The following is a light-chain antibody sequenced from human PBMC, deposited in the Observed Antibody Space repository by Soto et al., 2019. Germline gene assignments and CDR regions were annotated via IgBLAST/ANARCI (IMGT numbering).Light chain of an antibody. CDR3: QQYNRYWT. CDR2: KAS. V-gene: IGKV1-5*03. CDR1: QSISIW. Sequence: DIQMTQSPSTLSASVGDRVTITCRASQSISIWLAWYQYKAGKAPKLLIYKASSLESGVPSRFSGSGSGTEFTLTISSLQPDDFATYYCQQYNRYWTFGQGTKVEIK. J-gene: IGKJ1*01.